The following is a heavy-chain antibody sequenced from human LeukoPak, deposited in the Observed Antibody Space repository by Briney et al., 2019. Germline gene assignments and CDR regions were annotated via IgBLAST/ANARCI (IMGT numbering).Heavy chain of an antibody. J-gene: IGHJ5*01. CDR3: VRHDGRGGATMGAFDS. D-gene: IGHD5-12*01. CDR1: GGSISSYY. V-gene: IGHV4-59*08. CDR2: IHYSGST. Sequence: PSETLSLTCTVSGGSISSYYWSWIRQPPGKGLEWIGYIHYSGSTNYNPSLKSRVTISLDTSANHFSLQLNSVTAADTAVYYCVRHDGRGGATMGAFDSWGQGSLVTVSS.